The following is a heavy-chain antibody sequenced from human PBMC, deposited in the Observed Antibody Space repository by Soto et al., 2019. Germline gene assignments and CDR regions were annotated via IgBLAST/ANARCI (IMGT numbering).Heavy chain of an antibody. D-gene: IGHD6-13*01. CDR3: AKSQEIGTHFFDS. J-gene: IGHJ4*02. Sequence: PGVSLRLSCEASGFTFSGFDMHWVRQPTGKGLEWVSSIGTAGDTYYAVSVKGRFTISRDNAKNSLSLQMNSLGAGDMAVYFCAKSQEIGTHFFDSWGQGTQVTVSS. CDR1: GFTFSGFD. V-gene: IGHV3-13*01. CDR2: IGTAGDT.